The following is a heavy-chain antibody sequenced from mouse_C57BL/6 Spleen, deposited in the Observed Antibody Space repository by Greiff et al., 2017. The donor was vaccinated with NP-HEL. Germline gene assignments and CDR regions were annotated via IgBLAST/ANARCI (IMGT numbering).Heavy chain of an antibody. CDR3: ARGLRPSFDY. Sequence: QVQLQQPGAELVKPGASVKLSCKASGYTFTSYWMQWVKQRPGQGLEWIGEIDPSDSYTNYNQKFKGKATFTVDTSSSTAYMQLSSLTSEDSAVYYCARGLRPSFDYWGQGTTLTVSS. D-gene: IGHD1-2*01. V-gene: IGHV1-50*01. CDR2: IDPSDSYT. J-gene: IGHJ2*01. CDR1: GYTFTSYW.